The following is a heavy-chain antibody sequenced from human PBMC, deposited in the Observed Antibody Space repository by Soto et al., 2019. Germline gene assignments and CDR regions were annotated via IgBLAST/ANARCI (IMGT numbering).Heavy chain of an antibody. Sequence: PSETLSLTCTVSGGSISSYYWSWIRQPPGKGLEWIGYIYHSGSTNYNPSLKSRVTISVDTSKNQFSLKLSSVTAADTAVYYCASLYYGSGSYDYWGQGTLVTVSS. D-gene: IGHD3-10*01. V-gene: IGHV4-59*01. J-gene: IGHJ4*02. CDR1: GGSISSYY. CDR3: ASLYYGSGSYDY. CDR2: IYHSGST.